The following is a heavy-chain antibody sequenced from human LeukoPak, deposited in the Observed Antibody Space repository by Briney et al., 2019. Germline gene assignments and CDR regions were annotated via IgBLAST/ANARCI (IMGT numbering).Heavy chain of an antibody. CDR1: GGSISNYY. J-gene: IGHJ3*02. CDR2: IYYSGVT. Sequence: PSETLSLTCAVSGGSISNYYWSWIRQPPGKGLEWIGYIYYSGVTNYNPSLKSRVTISVDPSKNQFSLKLSSVTAADTAVYYCASGSGVLDAFDIWGRGTMVTVSS. V-gene: IGHV4-59*01. CDR3: ASGSGVLDAFDI. D-gene: IGHD7-27*01.